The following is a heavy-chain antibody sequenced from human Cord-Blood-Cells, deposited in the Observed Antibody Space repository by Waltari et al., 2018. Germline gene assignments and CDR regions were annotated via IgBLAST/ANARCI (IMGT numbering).Heavy chain of an antibody. J-gene: IGHJ2*01. CDR3: ARDQARNWYFDL. CDR1: GYTSTGYY. V-gene: IGHV1-2*04. CDR2: INPNRGGT. Sequence: QVQLVQSGAEVKKPGASVKVSCKASGYTSTGYYMHWVRQAPGQGLEWMGWINPNRGGTNYAQKFQGWVTMTRDTSISTAYMELSRLRSDDTAVYYCARDQARNWYFDLWGRGTLVTVSS.